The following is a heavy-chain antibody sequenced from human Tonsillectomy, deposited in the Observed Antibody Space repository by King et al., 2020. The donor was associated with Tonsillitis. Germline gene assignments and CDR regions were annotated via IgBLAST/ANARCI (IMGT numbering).Heavy chain of an antibody. Sequence: VQLVESGGGVVQPGRSLRLSCAASGFTFSSYGMHWVRQAPGKGLEWVTLISYDGNKEYYADSVKGRFTVSRDTSKKTLYLQMNSLRAEDTAVYYCAKVGQGRGLNFDNWGQGTLVTVSS. CDR1: GFTFSSYG. D-gene: IGHD1-26*01. CDR2: ISYDGNKE. CDR3: AKVGQGRGLNFDN. J-gene: IGHJ4*02. V-gene: IGHV3-30*18.